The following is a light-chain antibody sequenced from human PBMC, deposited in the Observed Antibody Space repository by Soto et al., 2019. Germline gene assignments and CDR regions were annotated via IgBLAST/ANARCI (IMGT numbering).Light chain of an antibody. V-gene: IGLV2-11*01. CDR1: SNDVGGYDY. J-gene: IGLJ3*02. CDR2: DVT. Sequence: QSALTQPRSVSGSPGQSVTISCTGTSNDVGGYDYVSWYQQHPGRAPKLMIYDVTKRPSGVPDRFSGSKSGNTASLTISGLQAEDEADYYCSSYAGSYTLVFGGGTKLTVL. CDR3: SSYAGSYTLV.